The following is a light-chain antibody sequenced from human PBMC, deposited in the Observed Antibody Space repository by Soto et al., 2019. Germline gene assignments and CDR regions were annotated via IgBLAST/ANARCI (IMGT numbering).Light chain of an antibody. CDR3: TSYAGSNTYI. CDR1: SSDVGSYNF. Sequence: QSALTQPPSASGSPGQSVTISCTGTSSDVGSYNFVSWYQHHPGKAPKLIIYEVNKRPSGVPNRFSGSKSGITASLTVSGLQTEDEADYYCTSYAGSNTYIFGTGTKLTVL. J-gene: IGLJ1*01. CDR2: EVN. V-gene: IGLV2-8*01.